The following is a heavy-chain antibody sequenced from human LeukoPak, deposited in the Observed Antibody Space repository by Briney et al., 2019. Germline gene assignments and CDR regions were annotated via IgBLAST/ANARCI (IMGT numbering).Heavy chain of an antibody. D-gene: IGHD3-22*01. CDR1: GFTFSSDS. CDR3: AKDLDDSSGYYGYYYYMDV. CDR2: ISSESSFI. V-gene: IGHV3-21*04. Sequence: KTGGSLRLSCAASGFTFSSDSMNWVRQAPGKGLEWVSSISSESSFIYYADSVKGRFTISRDNAKNSLYLQMNSLRAEDTAVYYCAKDLDDSSGYYGYYYYMDVWGKGTTVTVSS. J-gene: IGHJ6*03.